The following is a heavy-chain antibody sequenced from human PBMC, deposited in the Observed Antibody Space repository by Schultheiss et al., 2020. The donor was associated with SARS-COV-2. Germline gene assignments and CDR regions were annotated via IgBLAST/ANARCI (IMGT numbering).Heavy chain of an antibody. CDR1: GFTFSSYA. V-gene: IGHV3-48*04. D-gene: IGHD2-21*01. Sequence: GGSLRLSCAASGFTFSSYAMSWVRQAPGKGLEWVSYISSSGSTIYYADSVKGRFTISRDNAKNTLYLQMNSLRVEDTAVYYCAKDRGAVGGDWGRGTLVTVSS. CDR2: ISSSGSTI. CDR3: AKDRGAVGGD. J-gene: IGHJ4*02.